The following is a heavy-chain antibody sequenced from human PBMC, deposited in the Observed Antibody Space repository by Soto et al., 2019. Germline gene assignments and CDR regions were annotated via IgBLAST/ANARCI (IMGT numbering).Heavy chain of an antibody. V-gene: IGHV1-8*01. CDR1: GYTFTSYD. D-gene: IGHD1-26*01. J-gene: IGHJ1*01. CDR3: AINPRWELLRNQH. Sequence: GESLKISCKASGYTFTSYDINWVRQATGQGLEWMGWMNPNSGNTGYAQKFQGRVTMTRNTSISTAYMELSSLRSEDTAVYYCAINPRWELLRNQHWGQGTLVTVSS. CDR2: MNPNSGNT.